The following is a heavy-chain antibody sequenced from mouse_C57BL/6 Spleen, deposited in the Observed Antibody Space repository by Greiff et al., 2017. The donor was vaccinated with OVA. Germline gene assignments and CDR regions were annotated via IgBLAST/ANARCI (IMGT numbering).Heavy chain of an antibody. CDR3: ARDGYGNYVDWYFDV. D-gene: IGHD2-1*01. V-gene: IGHV5-16*01. CDR1: GFTFSDYY. J-gene: IGHJ1*03. CDR2: INYDGSST. Sequence: DVHLVESEGGLVQPGSSMKLSCTASGFTFSDYYMAWVRQVPEKGLEWVANINYDGSSTYYLDSLKSRFIISRDNAKNILYLQMSSLKSEDTATYYCARDGYGNYVDWYFDVWGTGTTVTVSS.